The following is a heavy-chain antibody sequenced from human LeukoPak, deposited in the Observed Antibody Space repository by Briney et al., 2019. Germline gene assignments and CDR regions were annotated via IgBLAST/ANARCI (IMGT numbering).Heavy chain of an antibody. V-gene: IGHV4-38-2*02. Sequence: SETLSLTCTVSGYSISSGYYWGWIRQPPGKGLEWIGSIYYSGSTYYNPSLKSRVTISIDTSKNQFSLKLSSVTAADTAVYFCARGPYSYDSSGAFDIWGQGTMVTVSS. J-gene: IGHJ3*02. D-gene: IGHD3-22*01. CDR1: GYSISSGYY. CDR3: ARGPYSYDSSGAFDI. CDR2: IYYSGST.